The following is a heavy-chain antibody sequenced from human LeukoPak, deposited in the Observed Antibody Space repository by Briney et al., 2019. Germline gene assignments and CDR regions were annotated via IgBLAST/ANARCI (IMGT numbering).Heavy chain of an antibody. CDR3: AREWWFGELDDAFDI. CDR2: ISSSSSYI. Sequence: TGGSLRLSCAASGFTFSSYSMNWVRQAPGKGLEWVSSISSSSSYIYYADSVKGRFTISRDNAKNTLYLQMNSLRAEDTAVYYCAREWWFGELDDAFDIWGQGTMVTVSS. D-gene: IGHD3-10*01. J-gene: IGHJ3*02. V-gene: IGHV3-21*04. CDR1: GFTFSSYS.